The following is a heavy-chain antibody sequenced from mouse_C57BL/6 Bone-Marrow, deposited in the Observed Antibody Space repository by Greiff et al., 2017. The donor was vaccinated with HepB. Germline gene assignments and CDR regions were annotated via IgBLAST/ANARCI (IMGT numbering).Heavy chain of an antibody. J-gene: IGHJ4*01. V-gene: IGHV1-66*01. CDR1: GYSFTSYY. Sequence: VQLQQSGPELVKPGASVKISCKASGYSFTSYYIHWVKQRPGQGLEWIGWIYPGSGNTKYNEKFKGKATLTADTSSSTAYMQLSSLTSEDSAVYYCARRDSNYAMDYWGQGTSVTVSS. CDR2: IYPGSGNT. D-gene: IGHD2-5*01. CDR3: ARRDSNYAMDY.